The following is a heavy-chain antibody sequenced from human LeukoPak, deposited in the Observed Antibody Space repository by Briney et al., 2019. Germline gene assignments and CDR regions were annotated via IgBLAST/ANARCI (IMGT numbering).Heavy chain of an antibody. Sequence: PGGSLTQSCAASGFTFDDYAMHWVRQAPGKGLEWVSLVRAYGGSTDYADSVKGRFTISRDNRKDSLYLQMNSLRTEDTALYYCAKGGTGGTRYFYYWGQGNLFTVSS. CDR3: AKGGTGGTRYFYY. V-gene: IGHV3-43*02. J-gene: IGHJ4*02. CDR2: VRAYGGST. D-gene: IGHD2-8*02. CDR1: GFTFDDYA.